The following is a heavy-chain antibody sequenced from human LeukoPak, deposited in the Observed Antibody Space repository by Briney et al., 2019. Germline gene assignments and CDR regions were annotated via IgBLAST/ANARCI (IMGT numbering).Heavy chain of an antibody. CDR2: ISYDGSNK. V-gene: IGHV3-30-3*01. CDR1: GFTFSSYA. CDR3: ARGRRVPDYFDY. J-gene: IGHJ4*02. Sequence: PGGSLRLSCAASGFTFSSYAMHWVRQAPGKGLEWVAVISYDGSNKYYADSVKGRFTISRDNSKNTLYLQMNSLRAEDTAVYYCARGRRVPDYFDYWGQGTLVTVSS. D-gene: IGHD3-10*01.